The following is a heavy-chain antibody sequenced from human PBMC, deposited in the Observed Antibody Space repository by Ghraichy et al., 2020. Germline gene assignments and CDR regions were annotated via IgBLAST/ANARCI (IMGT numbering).Heavy chain of an antibody. V-gene: IGHV1-18*01. Sequence: ASVKVSCKASGYTFTSYGISWVRQAPGQGLEWMGWISAYNCNTNYAQKLQGRVTMTTDTSTSTAYMELRSLRSDDTAVYYCARDRSWGYSGSYYSSDAEFDYWGQGTLVTVSS. CDR1: GYTFTSYG. D-gene: IGHD1-26*01. CDR2: ISAYNCNT. CDR3: ARDRSWGYSGSYYSSDAEFDY. J-gene: IGHJ4*02.